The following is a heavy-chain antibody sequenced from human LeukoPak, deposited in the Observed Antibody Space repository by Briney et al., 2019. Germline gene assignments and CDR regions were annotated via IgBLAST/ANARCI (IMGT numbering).Heavy chain of an antibody. CDR1: GFTFSIYG. CDR3: AKDNGNHLTRDY. CDR2: IQYDGRKK. J-gene: IGHJ4*02. V-gene: IGHV3-30*02. D-gene: IGHD1-14*01. Sequence: GGSLRLSCAASGFTFSIYGMHWVRQAPGKGLEWVAFIQYDGRKKLCGDSVRGRCTISRDTSKNTIYLQVDSLRGDDTAVYYCAKDNGNHLTRDYWGQGTLVTVSS.